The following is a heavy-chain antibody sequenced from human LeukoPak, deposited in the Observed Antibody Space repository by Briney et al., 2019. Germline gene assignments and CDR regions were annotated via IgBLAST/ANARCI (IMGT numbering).Heavy chain of an antibody. CDR1: GGSISSSSYY. CDR2: IYYSGST. Sequence: SGTLSLTCTVSGGSISSSSYYWGWIRQPPGKGLEWIGSIYYSGSTYYNPSLKSRVTISVDTSKNQFSLKLSSVTAADTAVYYCARDPIRITMIVVPRWAFDIWGQGTMVTVSP. J-gene: IGHJ3*02. V-gene: IGHV4-39*07. CDR3: ARDPIRITMIVVPRWAFDI. D-gene: IGHD3-22*01.